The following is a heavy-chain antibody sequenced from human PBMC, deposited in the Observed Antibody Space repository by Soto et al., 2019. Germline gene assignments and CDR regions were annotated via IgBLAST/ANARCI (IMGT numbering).Heavy chain of an antibody. CDR3: ARLSGDGFWKSYSPFNLFES. D-gene: IGHD3-3*01. Sequence: PGGSLRLSCAASGFAFANYEMHWVRQAPGKGLDWVAYINGGGDVKYYADSVEGRFTISRDNAKNALFLQMDNLRAEDTAIYYCARLSGDGFWKSYSPFNLFESWGQGAPVPVSS. J-gene: IGHJ5*01. CDR2: INGGGDVK. CDR1: GFAFANYE. V-gene: IGHV3-48*03.